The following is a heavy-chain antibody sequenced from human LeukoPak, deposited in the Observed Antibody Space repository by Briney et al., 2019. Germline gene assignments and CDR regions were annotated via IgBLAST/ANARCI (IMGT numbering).Heavy chain of an antibody. V-gene: IGHV1-2*02. CDR2: INPNSGGT. CDR1: GYTFTGYY. Sequence: ASVKVSCEASGYTFTGYYMHWVRQAPGQGLEWMGWINPNSGGTNYAQKFQGRVTMTRDTSISTAYMELSRLRSDDTAVYYCARDLDQLLSAIDYWGQGTLVTVSS. D-gene: IGHD2-2*01. J-gene: IGHJ4*02. CDR3: ARDLDQLLSAIDY.